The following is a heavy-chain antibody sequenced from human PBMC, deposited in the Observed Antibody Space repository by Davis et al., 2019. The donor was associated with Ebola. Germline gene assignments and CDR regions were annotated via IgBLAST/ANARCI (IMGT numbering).Heavy chain of an antibody. CDR1: GYTFSAYG. V-gene: IGHV1-18*04. D-gene: IGHD1-1*01. Sequence: ASVKVSCKASGYTFSAYGIIWLRQAPGQGLEWLGWISAYNGNAEYAQKLQGRVTMTTDTSTSTAYMEVGSLRSDDTAVYYCARAQFPTTSDHWGQGTLVTVSS. CDR3: ARAQFPTTSDH. J-gene: IGHJ4*02. CDR2: ISAYNGNA.